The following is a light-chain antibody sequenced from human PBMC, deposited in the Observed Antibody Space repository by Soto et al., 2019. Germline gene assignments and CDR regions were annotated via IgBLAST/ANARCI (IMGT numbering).Light chain of an antibody. CDR3: CSQVGTNTVI. CDR2: DVN. J-gene: IGLJ2*01. CDR1: SSDVGYYNY. V-gene: IGLV2-11*01. Sequence: QSALTQPRSVSGSPGQSVTISCTGTSSDVGYYNYVSWYQQHPGKVPNLMIFDVNRRPSGVPDRFSGSKSGNTASLTISGLQAEDEADYYCCSQVGTNTVIFGGGTKLTVL.